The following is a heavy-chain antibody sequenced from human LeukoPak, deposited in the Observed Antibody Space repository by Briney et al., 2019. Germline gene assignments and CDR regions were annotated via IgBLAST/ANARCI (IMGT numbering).Heavy chain of an antibody. V-gene: IGHV4-4*07. CDR3: ARDLSSRGVISLGY. J-gene: IGHJ4*02. Sequence: SETLSLTCTVSGGSISNYYWSWIRQPAGKGLEWIGRIYSDGGTNYDLSLSSRLAMSVDTSKNQFSLKLSSVTAADTAVYYCARDLSSRGVISLGYWGQGTLVTVSS. D-gene: IGHD3-10*01. CDR2: IYSDGGT. CDR1: GGSISNYY.